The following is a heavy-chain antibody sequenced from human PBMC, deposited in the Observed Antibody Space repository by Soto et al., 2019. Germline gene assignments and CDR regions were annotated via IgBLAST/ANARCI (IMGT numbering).Heavy chain of an antibody. CDR3: ARGLDQFKGGRT. Sequence: QVQLQQWGAGLLKPSETLSLTCAVYGESFSGYYCSWTRQSPGKGLEWIGEIHPSGSTHYNPSLNPPVTIYLDTSQNQSSLRLSSVTAADTAVYYCARGLDQFKGGRTWGQGTLVTVSS. CDR1: GESFSGYY. J-gene: IGHJ5*02. D-gene: IGHD2-2*03. V-gene: IGHV4-34*02. CDR2: IHPSGST.